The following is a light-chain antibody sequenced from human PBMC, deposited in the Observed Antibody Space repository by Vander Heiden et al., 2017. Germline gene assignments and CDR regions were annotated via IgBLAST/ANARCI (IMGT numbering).Light chain of an antibody. CDR1: KLGDKY. V-gene: IGLV3-1*01. CDR2: QDS. CDR3: QAWDSSTAV. J-gene: IGLJ2*01. Sequence: SYELTQPPSVSVSPGQTASITCPGDKLGDKYACWYQQKPGQSPVLVIDQDSKRPSGIPERFSGSSSGNTATLTISGTQAMDEADYYCQAWDSSTAVFGGGTKLTVL.